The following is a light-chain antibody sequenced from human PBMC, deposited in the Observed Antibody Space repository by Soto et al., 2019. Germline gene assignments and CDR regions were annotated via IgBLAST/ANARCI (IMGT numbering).Light chain of an antibody. CDR2: GAS. CDR1: QSVSDNY. CDR3: HQYGTSSRT. Sequence: EIVLTQSPGTLSLSPGERATLSCRASQSVSDNYLAWYQQKPGQAPRLLIYGASSRAPGVPDRFSGSGSGTDFALTISRLEPEDFAVYYCHQYGTSSRTFGQGTKVEI. J-gene: IGKJ1*01. V-gene: IGKV3-20*01.